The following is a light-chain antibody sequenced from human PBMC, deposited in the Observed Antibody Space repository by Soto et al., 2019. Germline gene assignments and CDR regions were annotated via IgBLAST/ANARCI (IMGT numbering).Light chain of an antibody. V-gene: IGKV1-5*03. CDR3: QQYNSYSPLT. Sequence: DIQMTQSPSTLSASVGDRVTITCRASQSISDWLAWYQQKPGKAPKLLIYKASSLKSGVPSRFSGSGSGTEFTLTISSLQPDDFATYYCQQYNSYSPLTFGGGTKVDI. J-gene: IGKJ4*01. CDR1: QSISDW. CDR2: KAS.